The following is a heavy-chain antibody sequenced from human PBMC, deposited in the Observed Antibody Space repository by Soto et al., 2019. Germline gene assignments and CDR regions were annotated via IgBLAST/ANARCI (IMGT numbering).Heavy chain of an antibody. J-gene: IGHJ6*02. CDR1: GGSVSSGSYY. D-gene: IGHD3-10*01. Sequence: QVQLQESGPGLVKPSETLSLTCTVSGGSVSSGSYYWSWIRQPPGKGLEWIGYIYYSGSTNYHSSLKSRVTISVDTSKNQFSLKLISVTAADTAVYYCARDRDYGMDVWGQGTTVTVSS. V-gene: IGHV4-61*01. CDR2: IYYSGST. CDR3: ARDRDYGMDV.